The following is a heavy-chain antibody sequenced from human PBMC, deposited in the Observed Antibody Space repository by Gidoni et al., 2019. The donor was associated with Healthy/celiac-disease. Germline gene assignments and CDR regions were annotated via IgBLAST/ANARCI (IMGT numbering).Heavy chain of an antibody. J-gene: IGHJ4*02. CDR1: GFTFDDYA. CDR3: AKDVGGTTY. Sequence: EVQLVESGGGLVQPGRSLRLSCAASGFTFDDYAMHWVRQAPGKGLEWVSGISWNSGSIGYADSVKGRFTISRDNAKNSLYLQMNSLRAEDTALYYCAKDVGGTTYWGQGTLLTVSS. CDR2: ISWNSGSI. V-gene: IGHV3-9*01. D-gene: IGHD2-15*01.